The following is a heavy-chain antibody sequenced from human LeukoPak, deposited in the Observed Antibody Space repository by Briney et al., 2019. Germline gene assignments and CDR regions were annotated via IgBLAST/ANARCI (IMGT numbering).Heavy chain of an antibody. CDR3: ARARSRYPTVDY. CDR1: GLTFTNYE. D-gene: IGHD6-13*01. CDR2: ISNSGSTI. Sequence: GGSLRLSCAASGLTFTNYEMYWVRQAPGKGLEWTSYISNSGSTIKYADSVRGRFTISRDNAKNSLYLQMNSLRAEDTAVYYCARARSRYPTVDYWGQGALVTVSS. J-gene: IGHJ4*02. V-gene: IGHV3-48*03.